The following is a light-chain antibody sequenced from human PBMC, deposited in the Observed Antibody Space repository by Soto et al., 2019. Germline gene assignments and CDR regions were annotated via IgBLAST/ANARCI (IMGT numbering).Light chain of an antibody. Sequence: EIVLTQSPGTLSLSPGERATLSCGASQSISGSYLDWYQQKPGQAPRLLIYGASSRTTDIPDRFSGSGSGADFPLTISRLEPEDFAVYYCQQYGTSTTFGEGTRLEIK. CDR1: QSISGSY. V-gene: IGKV3-20*01. J-gene: IGKJ5*01. CDR2: GAS. CDR3: QQYGTSTT.